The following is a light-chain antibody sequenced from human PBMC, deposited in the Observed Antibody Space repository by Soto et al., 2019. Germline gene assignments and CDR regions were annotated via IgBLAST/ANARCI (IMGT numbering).Light chain of an antibody. J-gene: IGKJ3*01. V-gene: IGKV2-28*01. Sequence: DIMMTQSPLSLPVTPGEPASFSCRSSQSLLHSNGYTYLDWYLQKPGQSPQLLIYLGSNRASGVPDRFSGSGSGTDFTLKISRVEAEDVGVYYCMQALQTPFTFGPGTKVDIK. CDR1: QSLLHSNGYTY. CDR3: MQALQTPFT. CDR2: LGS.